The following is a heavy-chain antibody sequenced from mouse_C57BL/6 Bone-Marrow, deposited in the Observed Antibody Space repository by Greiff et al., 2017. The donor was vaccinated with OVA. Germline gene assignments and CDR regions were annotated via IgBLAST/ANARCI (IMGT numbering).Heavy chain of an antibody. CDR3: ARRRRDYDAMDY. J-gene: IGHJ4*01. CDR1: GYTFTSYW. CDR2: IDPSDSYT. Sequence: QVQLQQPGAELVRPGTSVKLSCKASGYTFTSYWMHWVKQRPGQGLEWIGVIDPSDSYTNYNQKFKGKATLTVDTSSSTAYMQLSSLTSEDSAVYYCARRRRDYDAMDYWGQGTSVTVSS. V-gene: IGHV1-59*01.